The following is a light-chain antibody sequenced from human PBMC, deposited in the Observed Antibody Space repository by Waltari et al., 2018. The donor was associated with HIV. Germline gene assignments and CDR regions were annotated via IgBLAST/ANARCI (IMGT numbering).Light chain of an antibody. J-gene: IGLJ2*01. Sequence: QSVLTQPPSTSGTPGQRVTITCSGSTSTTRRTYVYWYQKFPGKTPKLLIYRNDQRPSGVTDRFSGSKSGTSASLAISGLRSEDEADYYCAAWDDSLSGLVFGGGTKLTVL. CDR2: RND. V-gene: IGLV1-47*01. CDR3: AAWDDSLSGLV. CDR1: TSTTRRTY.